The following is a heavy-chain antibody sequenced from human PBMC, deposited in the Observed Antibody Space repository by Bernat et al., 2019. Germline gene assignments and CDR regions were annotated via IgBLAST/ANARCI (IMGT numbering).Heavy chain of an antibody. CDR3: ARSAARFYYMDV. CDR1: GGSISSVIYS. V-gene: IGHV4-39*01. Sequence: QLQLQESGPGLVKPSETLSLSCTVPGGSISSVIYSWGWIRQPPGKGLEWIGRIYYSGSTYYNPSLKSRVTISVDTANNQFSRKMGSVTAADTAVYYCARSAARFYYMDVWGKGTTVTVSS. CDR2: IYYSGST. J-gene: IGHJ6*03.